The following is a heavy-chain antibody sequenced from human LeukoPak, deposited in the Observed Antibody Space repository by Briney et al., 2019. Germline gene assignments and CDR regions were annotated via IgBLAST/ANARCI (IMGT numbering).Heavy chain of an antibody. Sequence: SETLSLTCTVSGGSISSHYWSWIRQPPGKGLEWIGYIYYRGRTNYNPSLKSRVTISVDTSKNQFSLKLSSVTAADTAVYFRARSGEYNNFDYWGQGTLVTVSS. D-gene: IGHD1-1*01. CDR2: IYYRGRT. CDR3: ARSGEYNNFDY. J-gene: IGHJ4*02. V-gene: IGHV4-59*11. CDR1: GGSISSHY.